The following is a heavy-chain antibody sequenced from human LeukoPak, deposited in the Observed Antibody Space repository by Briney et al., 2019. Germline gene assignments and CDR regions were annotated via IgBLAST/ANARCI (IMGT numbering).Heavy chain of an antibody. CDR2: ISSSGSTI. V-gene: IGHV3-48*04. J-gene: IGHJ4*02. Sequence: GGSLRLSCAASGFTFSSYWMSWVRQAPGKGLEWVSYISSSGSTIYYADSVKGRFTISRDNAKNSLYLQMNSLRAEDTAVYYCARVRYFDWFDYWGQGTLVTVSS. CDR3: ARVRYFDWFDY. D-gene: IGHD3-9*01. CDR1: GFTFSSYW.